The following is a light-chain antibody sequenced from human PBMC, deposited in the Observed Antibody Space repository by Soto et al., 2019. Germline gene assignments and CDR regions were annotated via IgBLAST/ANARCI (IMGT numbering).Light chain of an antibody. CDR2: EDN. CDR3: QSYHSGNVV. J-gene: IGLJ2*01. Sequence: NFMLTQPHSVSESPGKTVTISCTRSSGSIASNYVQWYQQRPGSAPTPVIYEDNERPSGVPDRFSGSIDSSPNSASLTISGLKTDDEADYYCQSYHSGNVVFGGGTKVTVL. V-gene: IGLV6-57*04. CDR1: SGSIASNY.